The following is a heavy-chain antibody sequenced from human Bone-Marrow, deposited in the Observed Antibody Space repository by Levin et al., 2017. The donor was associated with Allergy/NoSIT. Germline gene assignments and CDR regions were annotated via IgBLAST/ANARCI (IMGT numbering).Heavy chain of an antibody. CDR1: GGSFSGYY. J-gene: IGHJ4*02. CDR3: ARSGNGYFDY. V-gene: IGHV4-34*01. Sequence: PSETLSLTCAVYGGSFSGYYWSWIRQPPGKGLEWIGEINHSGSTNYNPSLKSRVTISVDTSKNQFSLKLSSVTAADTAVYYCARSGNGYFDYWGQGTLVTVSS. D-gene: IGHD2-8*01. CDR2: INHSGST.